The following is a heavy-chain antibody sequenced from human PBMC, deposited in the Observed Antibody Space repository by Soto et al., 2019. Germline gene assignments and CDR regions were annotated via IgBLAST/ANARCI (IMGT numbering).Heavy chain of an antibody. J-gene: IGHJ4*02. D-gene: IGHD3-22*01. Sequence: ASVKVSCKXSGYSFTTYGMNWVPQAPGQGLEWMGWFNTYTGNPTYAQGFTGRFVFSMDTSASTAYLQISSLKAEDMAMYYCARSLDSSGYYHYFDYWGQGTLVTVSS. CDR2: FNTYTGNP. CDR3: ARSLDSSGYYHYFDY. V-gene: IGHV7-4-1*02. CDR1: GYSFTTYG.